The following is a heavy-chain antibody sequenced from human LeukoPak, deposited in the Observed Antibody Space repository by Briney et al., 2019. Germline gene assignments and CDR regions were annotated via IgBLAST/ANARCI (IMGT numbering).Heavy chain of an antibody. Sequence: GGSLRLSCAASGFTFSSYAMHWVRQAPGKGLEWVAVISYDGSNKHYADSVKGRFTISRDNSKNTLYLQMNSLRAEDTAVYYCARDPLITFGGVIEYWGQGTLVTVSS. V-gene: IGHV3-30-3*01. CDR3: ARDPLITFGGVIEY. D-gene: IGHD3-16*02. CDR1: GFTFSSYA. CDR2: ISYDGSNK. J-gene: IGHJ4*02.